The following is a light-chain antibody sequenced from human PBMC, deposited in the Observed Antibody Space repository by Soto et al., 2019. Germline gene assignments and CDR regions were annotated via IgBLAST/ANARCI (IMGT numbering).Light chain of an antibody. J-gene: IGLJ1*01. V-gene: IGLV2-14*01. Sequence: QSALTQPASVSGSPGQSITISCTGASSDVGGYNYVSWYQQHPGEAPKLMIYDVSNRPSGVSNHFSGSKSGNTASLTISGLQAEDEADYYCSSYTSSSTLAVFGTGTKVTVL. CDR3: SSYTSSSTLAV. CDR1: SSDVGGYNY. CDR2: DVS.